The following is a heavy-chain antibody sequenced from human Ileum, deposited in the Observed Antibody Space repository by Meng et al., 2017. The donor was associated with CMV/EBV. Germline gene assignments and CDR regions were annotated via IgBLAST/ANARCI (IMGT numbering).Heavy chain of an antibody. CDR1: GASISTSSYF. V-gene: IGHV4-39*06. CDR3: ARWTGANPWDY. D-gene: IGHD4/OR15-4a*01. Sequence: SETLSLTCTVSGASISTSSYFWGWTLQPPGKGLEWIGYIYESATTFYNPSLKSRVTISVDTAKNQFTLRLTSVTAADTAVYYCARWTGANPWDYWGQGTLVTVSS. J-gene: IGHJ4*02. CDR2: IYESATT.